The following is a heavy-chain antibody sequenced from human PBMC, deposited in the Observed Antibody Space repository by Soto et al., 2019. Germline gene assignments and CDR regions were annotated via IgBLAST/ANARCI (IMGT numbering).Heavy chain of an antibody. CDR1: GGTFSSYA. CDR3: ASQGGMATIAFFDY. CDR2: IIPIFGTA. V-gene: IGHV1-69*13. Sequence: ASVKVSCKASGGTFSSYAISWVRQAPGQGLEWMGGIIPIFGTANYAQKFQGRVTITADESTSTAYMELSSLRSEDTAVYYCASQGGMATIAFFDYWGQGTLVTVSS. J-gene: IGHJ4*02. D-gene: IGHD5-12*01.